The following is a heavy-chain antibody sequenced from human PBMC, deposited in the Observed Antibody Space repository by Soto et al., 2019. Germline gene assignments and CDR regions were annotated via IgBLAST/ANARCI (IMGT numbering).Heavy chain of an antibody. Sequence: GGSLRLSCAASGFTFIDYYMSWIRQAPGKGLEWVSYISSSGSTIYYADSVKGRFTISRDNAKNSLYLQMNSLRAEDTAVYYCASGGSNIVATIADYWGKGTLVTVSS. D-gene: IGHD5-12*01. CDR2: ISSSGSTI. CDR3: ASGGSNIVATIADY. J-gene: IGHJ4*02. V-gene: IGHV3-11*01. CDR1: GFTFIDYY.